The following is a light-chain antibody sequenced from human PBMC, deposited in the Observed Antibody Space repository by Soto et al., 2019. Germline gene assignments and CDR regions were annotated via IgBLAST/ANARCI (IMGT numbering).Light chain of an antibody. Sequence: EIVLTQSPATLSLSPGERATLSCRASQSVGNNLAWYQQKPGQAPGLLIYEASTRATGIPARFSGSGSGTDFTLTITGLQSEDFAVYYCQQYKSWPYTFGQGTRLEIK. CDR3: QQYKSWPYT. CDR2: EAS. V-gene: IGKV3D-15*01. CDR1: QSVGNN. J-gene: IGKJ5*01.